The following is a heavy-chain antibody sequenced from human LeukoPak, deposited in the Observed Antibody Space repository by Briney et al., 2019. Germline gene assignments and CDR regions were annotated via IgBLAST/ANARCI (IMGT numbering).Heavy chain of an antibody. CDR3: ARGRSYYYGSGSLRGRTYYYGMDV. D-gene: IGHD3-10*01. CDR1: GGSFRGYY. J-gene: IGHJ6*02. Sequence: PSETLSLTCAVYGGSFRGYYWSWIRDPPGKGLEWIGEINHSGSTNYNPSLKSRVTISVDTSKNQFSLKLSSVTAADTAVYYCARGRSYYYGSGSLRGRTYYYGMDVWGQGTTVTVSS. CDR2: INHSGST. V-gene: IGHV4-34*01.